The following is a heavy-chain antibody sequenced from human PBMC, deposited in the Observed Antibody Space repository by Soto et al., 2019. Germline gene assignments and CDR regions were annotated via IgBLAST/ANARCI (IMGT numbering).Heavy chain of an antibody. Sequence: PSETLSLTCTVSGGSISSYYWSWIRQPPGKGLEWLGYIFFSGSTNYNPSLKSRLTISLDTSKNQLSLKLSSVTAADTAVYYCARAPRSDYKPGNFDYWGQGTLVTVSS. V-gene: IGHV4-59*01. CDR1: GGSISSYY. J-gene: IGHJ4*02. D-gene: IGHD3-10*01. CDR3: ARAPRSDYKPGNFDY. CDR2: IFFSGST.